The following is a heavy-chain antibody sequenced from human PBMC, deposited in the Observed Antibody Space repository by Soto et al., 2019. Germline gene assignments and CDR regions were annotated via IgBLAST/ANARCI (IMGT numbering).Heavy chain of an antibody. V-gene: IGHV3-23*01. CDR2: ISGSGDST. J-gene: IGHJ6*02. CDR3: AQDTYLDYSDSSGYYPWYYYDLDV. CDR1: GFTFSSYA. D-gene: IGHD3-22*01. Sequence: EVQLLESGGGLVQPGGSLRLSCAASGFTFSSYAMSWVRQAPGKGLEWVSAISGSGDSTYYADSVKGRFAISRDNSKNTLYLQMNSLRAEDTAVYYCAQDTYLDYSDSSGYYPWYYYDLDVWGQGTTVTVSS.